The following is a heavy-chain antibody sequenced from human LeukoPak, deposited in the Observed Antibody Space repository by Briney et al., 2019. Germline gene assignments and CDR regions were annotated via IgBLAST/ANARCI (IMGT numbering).Heavy chain of an antibody. D-gene: IGHD4-17*01. V-gene: IGHV1-46*01. Sequence: ASVKVSCKASGYTFTSYYMHWVRQAPGQGLEWMGVINPSGGSTSYAQKFQGRVTMTRDTSTSTVYMELSSLKSEDTAVYYCARGGTTVTTLDYWGQGTLVTVSS. J-gene: IGHJ4*02. CDR2: INPSGGST. CDR3: ARGGTTVTTLDY. CDR1: GYTFTSYY.